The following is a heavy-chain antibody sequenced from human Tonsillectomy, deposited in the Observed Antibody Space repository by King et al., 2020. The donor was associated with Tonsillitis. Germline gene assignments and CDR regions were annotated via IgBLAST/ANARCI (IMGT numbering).Heavy chain of an antibody. CDR3: ARGRGYSYGTATNWFDP. CDR1: GFTFSSYW. Sequence: VQLVESGGGLVQPGGSLRLSCAASGFTFSSYWMHWVRQAPGKGLVWVSRINSDGSSTSYADSVKGRFTISRDNAKNTLYLQMNSLRAEDTAVYYCARGRGYSYGTATNWFDPWGQGTLVTVSS. J-gene: IGHJ5*02. CDR2: INSDGSST. V-gene: IGHV3-74*01. D-gene: IGHD5-18*01.